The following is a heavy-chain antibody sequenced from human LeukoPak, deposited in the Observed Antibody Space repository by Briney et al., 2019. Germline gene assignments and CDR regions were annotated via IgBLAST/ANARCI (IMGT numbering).Heavy chain of an antibody. CDR2: IYYSGNI. V-gene: IGHV4-39*01. J-gene: IGHJ4*02. Sequence: PSETLSLTCTVSGGSISSGNYFWVWIRQPPGKGLEWIGNIYYSGNIHYNPSLKSRVTISVDTSKNQFSLNLSSVTAADTAVYYCARSYYDSSGPPGYWGQGTLVTVSS. CDR1: GGSISSGNYF. CDR3: ARSYYDSSGPPGY. D-gene: IGHD3-22*01.